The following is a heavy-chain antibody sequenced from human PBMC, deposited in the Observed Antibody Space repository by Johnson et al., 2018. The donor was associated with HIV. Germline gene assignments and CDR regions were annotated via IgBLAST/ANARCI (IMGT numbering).Heavy chain of an antibody. D-gene: IGHD3-22*01. J-gene: IGHJ3*02. V-gene: IGHV3-30*14. CDR1: GFSFSGSA. CDR3: ARDGDSSGPLHDAFDI. CDR2: ISYDGSNK. Sequence: VQLVESGGGVVQPGRSLRVSCAASGFSFSGSAMHWVRQAPGKGLEWVAGISYDGSNKYYAESVKGRFSISRDNSKNTLYLQMNSLRAEDTAVYYCARDGDSSGPLHDAFDIWGQGTMVTVSS.